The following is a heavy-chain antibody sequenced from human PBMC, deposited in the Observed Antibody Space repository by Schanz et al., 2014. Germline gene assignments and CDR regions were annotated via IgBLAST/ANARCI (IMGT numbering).Heavy chain of an antibody. CDR2: IYGGGIT. CDR3: AREGDSSGYAGSFGN. CDR1: GFTVSSNY. J-gene: IGHJ4*02. D-gene: IGHD3-22*01. Sequence: EVQLVESGGGLVQPGGSLRLSCAASGFTVSSNYMSWVRQAPGKGLEWVSVIYGGGITYYADSVKGRFTISRDSSRNTLYLQMNSLRAEDTAVYYCAREGDSSGYAGSFGNWGQGTLVTVSS. V-gene: IGHV3-66*01.